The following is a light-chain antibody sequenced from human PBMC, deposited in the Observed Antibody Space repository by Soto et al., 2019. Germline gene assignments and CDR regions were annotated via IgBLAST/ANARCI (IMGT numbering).Light chain of an antibody. CDR3: TSYTNTSLLRTV. CDR1: SSDIGGYGY. J-gene: IGLJ1*01. V-gene: IGLV2-14*03. CDR2: DVT. Sequence: QSVLTQPASVSGSPGQWITISCTGSSSDIGGYGYVSWYQQHPGKAPKLIIYDVTKRPSGVSRRFSGSKSVNTASLTISGLQADDEAAYYCTSYTNTSLLRTVFGTGTKVTAL.